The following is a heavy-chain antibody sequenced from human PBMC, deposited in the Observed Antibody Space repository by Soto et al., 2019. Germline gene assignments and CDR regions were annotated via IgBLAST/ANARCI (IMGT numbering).Heavy chain of an antibody. CDR2: IYYSRST. CDR1: GGSISSGGYY. D-gene: IGHD4-17*01. J-gene: IGHJ3*02. CDR3: ARGTTVSPWGDAFDI. Sequence: QVQLQESGPGLVKPSQTLSLTCTVSGGSISSGGYYWSWIRQHPGKGLEWIGYIYYSRSTYYNPSLHSRVTITVDTSKNHVSLKLSSVTAADTAVYYCARGTTVSPWGDAFDIWGQVTMVTVSS. V-gene: IGHV4-31*03.